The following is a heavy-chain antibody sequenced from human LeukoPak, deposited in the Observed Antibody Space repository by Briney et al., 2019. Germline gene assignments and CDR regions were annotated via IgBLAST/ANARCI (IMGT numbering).Heavy chain of an antibody. CDR2: INPSGGST. CDR3: AKEGREYYSSYYYYYYMDV. Sequence: ASVKVSCKASGYTFTSYYMHWVRQAPGQGLEWMGIINPSGGSTSYAQKFQGRVTMTRDMSTSTVYMELSSLRAEDTAVYYCAKEGREYYSSYYYYYYMDVWGKGTTVTISS. V-gene: IGHV1-46*01. CDR1: GYTFTSYY. D-gene: IGHD3-10*01. J-gene: IGHJ6*03.